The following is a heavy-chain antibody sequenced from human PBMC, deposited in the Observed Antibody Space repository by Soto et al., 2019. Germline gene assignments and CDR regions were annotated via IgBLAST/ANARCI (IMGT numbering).Heavy chain of an antibody. D-gene: IGHD1-26*01. CDR2: IYYSGST. Sequence: AETISLTCTASAGAISSDYWSSIRQPPGKGLEWIGYIYYSGSTNYNPSLKSRVTISVDTSKNQFSLKPSSVTAADTALYYCARMGVVGATTFDYWGQGTLVTVS. CDR1: AGAISSDY. CDR3: ARMGVVGATTFDY. V-gene: IGHV4-59*01. J-gene: IGHJ4*02.